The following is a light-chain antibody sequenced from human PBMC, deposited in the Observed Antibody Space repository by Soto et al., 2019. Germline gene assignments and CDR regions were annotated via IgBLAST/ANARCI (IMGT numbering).Light chain of an antibody. CDR2: WAS. CDR1: QNVFYSSNNKNY. CDR3: QQYYSTSAT. Sequence: DIVMTQSPDSLALSLGERATINFKSSQNVFYSSNNKNYLAWSHQKPGPPPKLXIYWASTRESGVPERCSGSGSGTDFPLTISGLQAEDVAVYYCQQYYSTSATFGQGTKVDIK. V-gene: IGKV4-1*01. J-gene: IGKJ1*01.